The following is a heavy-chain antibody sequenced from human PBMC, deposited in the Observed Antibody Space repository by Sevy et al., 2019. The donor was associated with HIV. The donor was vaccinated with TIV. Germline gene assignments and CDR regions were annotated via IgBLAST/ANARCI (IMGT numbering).Heavy chain of an antibody. CDR1: GGSISNSDSY. J-gene: IGHJ4*02. CDR3: ASKSGYNHGPFDY. V-gene: IGHV4-30-4*02. CDR2: IHYTGGT. D-gene: IGHD5-12*01. Sequence: SETLSLTCTVSGGSISNSDSYWSWIRQPPGKGLEWFGYIHYTGGTYYNPFLKSRVAMSVDTSENQFSLKLSFMTEADTAVYYCASKSGYNHGPFDYWGQGSLVTVSS.